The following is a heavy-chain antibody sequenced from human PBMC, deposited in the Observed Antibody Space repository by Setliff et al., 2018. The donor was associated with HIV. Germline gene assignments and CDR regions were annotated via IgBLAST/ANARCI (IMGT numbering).Heavy chain of an antibody. CDR1: GGTFSNYG. D-gene: IGHD3-22*01. CDR2: INPNNGGT. CDR3: ARGMDYYDTSGYYQYYFDY. Sequence: GASVKVSCKAYGGTFSNYGISWVRQAPGQGLEWMGWINPNNGGTNYAQKFQGRVTMTRDTSISTAYMELSRLRSDDTAVYYCARGMDYYDTSGYYQYYFDYWGQGTLVTVSS. J-gene: IGHJ4*02. V-gene: IGHV1-2*02.